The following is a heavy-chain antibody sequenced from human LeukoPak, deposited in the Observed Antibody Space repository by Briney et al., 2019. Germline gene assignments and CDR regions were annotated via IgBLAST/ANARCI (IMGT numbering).Heavy chain of an antibody. D-gene: IGHD1-26*01. V-gene: IGHV3-30-3*01. Sequence: GRSLRLSCAASGFTFSSYAMHWVRQAPGKGLEWVAVISYDGSNKYYADSVKGRFTISRDNSKNTLYLQMNSLRAEDTAVYYCARSDFSGADGSYDYWGQGTLVTVSS. CDR3: ARSDFSGADGSYDY. CDR2: ISYDGSNK. J-gene: IGHJ4*02. CDR1: GFTFSSYA.